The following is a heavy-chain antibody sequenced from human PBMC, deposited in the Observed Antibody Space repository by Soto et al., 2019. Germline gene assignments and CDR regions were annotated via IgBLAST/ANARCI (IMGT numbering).Heavy chain of an antibody. J-gene: IGHJ4*02. CDR1: GFTFSSYA. Sequence: GGSLRLSCAASGFTFSSYAMSWVRQAPGKGLEWVSAISGSGGSTYYADSVKGRFTISRDNYKNTLYLQRNSLRAEDTAVYYCAKDGSGSDYTTPYFDYWGQGTLVTVSS. V-gene: IGHV3-23*01. CDR3: AKDGSGSDYTTPYFDY. D-gene: IGHD3-10*01. CDR2: ISGSGGST.